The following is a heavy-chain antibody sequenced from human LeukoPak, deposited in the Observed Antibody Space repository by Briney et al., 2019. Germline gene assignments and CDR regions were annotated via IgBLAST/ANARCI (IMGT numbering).Heavy chain of an antibody. V-gene: IGHV1-18*01. CDR3: VSLYSSSSGYNWFDP. D-gene: IGHD6-6*01. CDR2: ISAYNGNT. CDR1: GYTFTSYG. Sequence: ASVKVSCKASGYTFTSYGISWVRQAPGQGLEWMGWISAYNGNTNYAQKLQGRVTMTTDTSTSTAYMELRSLRSDDTAVYYCVSLYSSSSGYNWFDPWGQGTLVTVSS. J-gene: IGHJ5*02.